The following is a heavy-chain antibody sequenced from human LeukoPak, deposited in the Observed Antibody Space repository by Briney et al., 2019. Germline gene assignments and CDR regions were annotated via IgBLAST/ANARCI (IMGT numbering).Heavy chain of an antibody. CDR2: ISYDGSNK. J-gene: IGHJ4*02. V-gene: IGHV3-30*18. D-gene: IGHD1-26*01. CDR1: GFTFSSYG. Sequence: GGSLRLSCAASGFTFSSYGMHWVRQAPGKGLEWVAVISYDGSNKYYADSVKGRFTISRDNSKNTLYLQMNSLRAEDTAVYYCAKHSGSYPDYWGQRTLVTVSS. CDR3: AKHSGSYPDY.